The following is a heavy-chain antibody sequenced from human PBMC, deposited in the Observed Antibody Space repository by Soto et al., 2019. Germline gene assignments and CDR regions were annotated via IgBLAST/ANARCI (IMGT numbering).Heavy chain of an antibody. CDR2: IYPGDSDT. J-gene: IGHJ4*02. CDR1: GYSFASYW. V-gene: IGHV5-51*01. D-gene: IGHD2-2*01. CDR3: ARLRIVVVPAARHFDY. Sequence: PGESLKISCKGSGYSFASYWIGWVRQMPGKGLEWMGIIYPGDSDTRYSPSFQGQVTISADKSISTAYLQWSSLKASDTAMYYCARLRIVVVPAARHFDYGGQGPLVTVP.